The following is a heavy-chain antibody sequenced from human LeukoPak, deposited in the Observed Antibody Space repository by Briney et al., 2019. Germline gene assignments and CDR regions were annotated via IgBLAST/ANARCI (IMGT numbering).Heavy chain of an antibody. D-gene: IGHD2-15*01. CDR3: AKSDCSGGSCFDFDY. CDR1: GFTFSSYA. J-gene: IGHJ4*02. V-gene: IGHV3-23*01. Sequence: PGGSLRLSCAASGFTFSSYAMSWVRQAPGKGLEWVSAISGSGGSTYYADSVKGRFTISRDNSKNTLYLQMNSLRAEDTAVYYCAKSDCSGGSCFDFDYWGQGTLVTVSS. CDR2: ISGSGGST.